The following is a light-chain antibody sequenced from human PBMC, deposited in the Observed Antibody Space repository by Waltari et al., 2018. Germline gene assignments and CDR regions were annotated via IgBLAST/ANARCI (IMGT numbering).Light chain of an antibody. CDR3: QQYVSSRT. Sequence: EIVLTQSPGTLSLSPGERATVPCRASQSVRGNYFAWYQQKPGQAPRLLIYGASNRAAGIPDRFSGSGSGTDFTLTISRLEPEDFAVYHCQQYVSSRTFGQGTKVEIK. CDR1: QSVRGNY. V-gene: IGKV3-20*01. CDR2: GAS. J-gene: IGKJ1*01.